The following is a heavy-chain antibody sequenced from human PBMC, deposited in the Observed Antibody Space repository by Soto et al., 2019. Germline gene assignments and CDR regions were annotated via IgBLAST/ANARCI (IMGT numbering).Heavy chain of an antibody. V-gene: IGHV3-49*03. D-gene: IGHD6-13*01. CDR2: IRSKAYGGTT. CDR1: GFTFGAYA. Sequence: GGSLRLSCTASGFTFGAYAMSWFRQAPGKGLEWVGFIRSKAYGGTTEYAASVKGRFTISRDDSKSIAYLQMNSLKTEDTAVYYCTRVPYSSSWYSYDHYWGQGTLATVPS. CDR3: TRVPYSSSWYSYDHY. J-gene: IGHJ4*02.